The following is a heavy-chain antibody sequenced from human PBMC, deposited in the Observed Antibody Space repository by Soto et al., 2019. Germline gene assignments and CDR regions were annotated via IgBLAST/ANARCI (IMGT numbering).Heavy chain of an antibody. Sequence: SETLSLTCVVSGYPISSGYYWAWVRQPPGKELEWIGSIYHSGKTYYKPSLRSRVTVSVDTSKNHFSMKLISVTAADTAVYYCARDKRVTMIGGWFDPWGQGTLVTVSS. D-gene: IGHD3-22*01. CDR2: IYHSGKT. V-gene: IGHV4-38-2*02. CDR1: GYPISSGYY. J-gene: IGHJ5*02. CDR3: ARDKRVTMIGGWFDP.